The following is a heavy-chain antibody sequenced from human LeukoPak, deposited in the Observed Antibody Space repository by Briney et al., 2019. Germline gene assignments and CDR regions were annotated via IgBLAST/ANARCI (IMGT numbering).Heavy chain of an antibody. V-gene: IGHV1-69*13. J-gene: IGHJ5*02. CDR3: ARDKLRNGEGYEFDP. CDR2: IIPIFGTA. CDR1: GGTFSSYA. Sequence: SVRVSCKASGGTFSSYAISWVRQAPGQGLEWMGGIIPIFGTANYAQKFQGRVTITADESTSTAYMELSSLRSEDTAVYYCARDKLRNGEGYEFDPWGQGTLVTVSS. D-gene: IGHD3-10*01.